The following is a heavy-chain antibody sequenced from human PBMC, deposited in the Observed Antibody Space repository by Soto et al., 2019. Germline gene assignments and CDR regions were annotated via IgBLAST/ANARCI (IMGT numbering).Heavy chain of an antibody. D-gene: IGHD1-7*01. J-gene: IGHJ4*02. Sequence: GGSLRLSCAASGFTVSSNYMSWVRQAPGKGLEWVSVIYSDGSTYYADSVKGRFTISRDNSKNTLYLQMDSLRVEDTAVYYCAKGRGNYWAIDSWGQGTLVTGSS. CDR3: AKGRGNYWAIDS. V-gene: IGHV3-53*05. CDR2: IYSDGST. CDR1: GFTVSSNY.